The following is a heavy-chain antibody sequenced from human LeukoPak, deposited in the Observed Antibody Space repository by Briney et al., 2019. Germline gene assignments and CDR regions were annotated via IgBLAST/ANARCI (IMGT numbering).Heavy chain of an antibody. V-gene: IGHV3-48*03. Sequence: PGGSLRLSCAASGFNFNTYEMNWVRQAPGKGLEWVSYICGRGSTKYYADSVKGRFTISRDNAGNSLYLQMNGLRAEDTAVYYCARGARYGMDVWGQGTTVTVS. CDR1: GFNFNTYE. J-gene: IGHJ6*02. CDR3: ARGARYGMDV. CDR2: ICGRGSTK.